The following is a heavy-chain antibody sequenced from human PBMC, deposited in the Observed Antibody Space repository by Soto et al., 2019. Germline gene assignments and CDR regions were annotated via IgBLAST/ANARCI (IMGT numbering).Heavy chain of an antibody. J-gene: IGHJ5*02. Sequence: ASVKVSCKASGYTFANYGISWVRQAPGQGLEWMGWISANSGDTNYAQKVQERVTITRDMSTSTAYMELSSLRSEDTAVYYCAADPIAAAGTEYNWFDPWGQGTLVTVSS. CDR2: ISANSGDT. D-gene: IGHD6-13*01. CDR3: AADPIAAAGTEYNWFDP. CDR1: GYTFANYG. V-gene: IGHV1-18*04.